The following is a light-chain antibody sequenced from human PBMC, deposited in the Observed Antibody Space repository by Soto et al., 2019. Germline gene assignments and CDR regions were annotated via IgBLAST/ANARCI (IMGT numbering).Light chain of an antibody. V-gene: IGKV3-15*01. CDR1: QSFTTD. J-gene: IGKJ5*01. CDR3: QQHSHWPLT. CDR2: DAS. Sequence: EIVMTQSPAALSVSPGERASLSCRASQSFTTDLAWYQQKPGQAPRLLIYDASTSASGIPARFTGSGSGTEFTLTISSLQSEDFGVYYCQQHSHWPLTFGQGTRLEI.